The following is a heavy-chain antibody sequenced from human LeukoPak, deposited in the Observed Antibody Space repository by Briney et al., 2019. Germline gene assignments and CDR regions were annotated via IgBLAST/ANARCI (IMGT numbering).Heavy chain of an antibody. Sequence: SETLSLTCTVSGGSISSTFYYWGWIRQPPGKGLEWIGSINYSGSTYYNPSLKSRVTISVDTSKNQFSLRLSSVTAADTAVYYCARRRFLRGPDVVNPFDYWGQGTLVTVSS. V-gene: IGHV4-39*01. J-gene: IGHJ4*02. CDR3: ARRRFLRGPDVVNPFDY. CDR2: INYSGST. CDR1: GGSISSTFYY. D-gene: IGHD5/OR15-5a*01.